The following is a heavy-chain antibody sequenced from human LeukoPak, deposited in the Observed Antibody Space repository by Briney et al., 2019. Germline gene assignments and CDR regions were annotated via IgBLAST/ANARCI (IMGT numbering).Heavy chain of an antibody. CDR3: ARGLSGFASSLGY. CDR1: GFTFSSYW. D-gene: IGHD2-2*01. J-gene: IGHJ4*02. Sequence: GGSLRLSRAASGFTFSSYWMHWVRHAPGKGLVWVSRIDSDGSSTNYADSVRGRFSISRDNAKNTLYLQMNSLRAEDTAVYYCARGLSGFASSLGYWGQGALVTVSA. CDR2: IDSDGSST. V-gene: IGHV3-74*01.